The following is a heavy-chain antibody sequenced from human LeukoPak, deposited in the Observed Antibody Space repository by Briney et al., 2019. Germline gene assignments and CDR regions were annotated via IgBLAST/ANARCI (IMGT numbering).Heavy chain of an antibody. Sequence: SETLSLTCTVSGGSISSGGYYWSWIRQHPGKGLEWIGYIYYSGSTYYNPSLKSRVTISVDTSKNQFSLKLSSVTAADTAVYYCARMTQYSDTWYVDYWGQGTLVTVSS. J-gene: IGHJ4*02. CDR3: ARMTQYSDTWYVDY. CDR2: IYYSGST. D-gene: IGHD4-17*01. V-gene: IGHV4-31*03. CDR1: GGSISSGGYY.